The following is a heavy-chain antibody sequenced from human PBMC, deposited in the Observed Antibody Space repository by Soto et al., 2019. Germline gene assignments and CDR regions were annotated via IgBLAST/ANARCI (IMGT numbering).Heavy chain of an antibody. D-gene: IGHD1-26*01. Sequence: PGESLKISCTASGYSFITYWIGWVRQMPGKGLEWLGVIYPGDSDSRYSPSFQGLVTISADKSVSTAYLQWSSLRASDTAMYYCGRLVGATTSGFDYWGQGTLVTVSS. CDR2: IYPGDSDS. CDR3: GRLVGATTSGFDY. V-gene: IGHV5-51*01. J-gene: IGHJ4*02. CDR1: GYSFITYW.